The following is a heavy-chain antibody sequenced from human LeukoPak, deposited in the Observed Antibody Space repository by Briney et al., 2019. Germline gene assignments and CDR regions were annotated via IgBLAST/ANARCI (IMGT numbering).Heavy chain of an antibody. Sequence: SETLSLTCAVYGGSFSGYYWSWIRQPPGKGLEWIGEINHSGSANYNPSLKSRVTISVDTSKNQFSLKLSSVTAADTAVYYCARGRPNCSGGRCYWFDPWGQGTLVTVSS. J-gene: IGHJ5*02. CDR3: ARGRPNCSGGRCYWFDP. V-gene: IGHV4-34*01. CDR2: INHSGSA. D-gene: IGHD2-15*01. CDR1: GGSFSGYY.